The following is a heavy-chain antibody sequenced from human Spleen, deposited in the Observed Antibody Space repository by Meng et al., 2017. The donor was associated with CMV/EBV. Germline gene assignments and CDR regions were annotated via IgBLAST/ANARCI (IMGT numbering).Heavy chain of an antibody. CDR3: ARASDIAVVGAPSYFYNYGMDV. CDR1: GFTVSSNY. CDR2: MSYSRGHT. D-gene: IGHD2-2*01. V-gene: IGHV3-21*01. J-gene: IGHJ6*02. Sequence: GESLKISCAASGFTVSSNYMSWVRQAPGKGLEWVSSMSYSRGHTYYADSVKGRFTISGDNTQSSLFLQMNSLRAEDTAIYYCARASDIAVVGAPSYFYNYGMDVWGQGTTVTVSS.